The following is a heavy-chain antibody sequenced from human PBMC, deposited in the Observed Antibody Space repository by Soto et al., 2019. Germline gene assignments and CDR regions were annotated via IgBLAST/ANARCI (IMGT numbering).Heavy chain of an antibody. Sequence: SQTLSLTCAISGDSVSSNSAAWNWIRQSPSRGLECLGRTYYRSKWYNDSAVSVKSRIAINPDTFKNHLSLHLNSVTPSDTAAYYCAGDSPFQVWKYGMDVWGQGTTVTVSS. CDR1: GDSVSSNSAA. V-gene: IGHV6-1*01. J-gene: IGHJ6*02. CDR3: AGDSPFQVWKYGMDV. D-gene: IGHD3-16*01. CDR2: TYYRSKWYN.